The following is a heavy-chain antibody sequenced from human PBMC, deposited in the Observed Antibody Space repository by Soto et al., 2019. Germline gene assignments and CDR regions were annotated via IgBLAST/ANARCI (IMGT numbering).Heavy chain of an antibody. CDR3: ASWAVAENTNWFDP. CDR1: GNTFTYRY. D-gene: IGHD6-19*01. J-gene: IGHJ5*02. Sequence: ASVKVSCKALGNTFTYRYLHWVRQAPGQRLEWMGWINAGNGNTKYSQKFQGRVTITRDTSTSTVYMELSSLRSEDTAVYYCASWAVAENTNWFDPWGQGTLVTVSS. V-gene: IGHV1-3*01. CDR2: INAGNGNT.